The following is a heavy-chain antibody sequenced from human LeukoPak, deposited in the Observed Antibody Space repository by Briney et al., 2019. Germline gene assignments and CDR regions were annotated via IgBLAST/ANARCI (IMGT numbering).Heavy chain of an antibody. CDR3: AKHYYDRGGRSEY. J-gene: IGHJ4*02. D-gene: IGHD3-22*01. V-gene: IGHV3-21*01. CDR1: GFTFSSYS. Sequence: PGGSLRLSCAASGFTFSSYSMNWVRQAPGKGLEWVSSISSSSSYIYYADSVKGRFTISRDNAKNSLYLQMNSLRAEDTAVYYCAKHYYDRGGRSEYWGQGTLVTVSS. CDR2: ISSSSSYI.